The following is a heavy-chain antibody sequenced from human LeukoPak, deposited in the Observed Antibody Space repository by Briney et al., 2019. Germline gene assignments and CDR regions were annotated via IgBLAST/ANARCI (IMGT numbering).Heavy chain of an antibody. V-gene: IGHV3-23*01. CDR3: AKDPPTVVANAFHI. J-gene: IGHJ3*02. CDR1: GFTFSSYA. CDR2: ISGSGGST. Sequence: PGGSLRLSCAASGFTFSSYAMSWVRQAPGKGLGWVSGISGSGGSTYYADSVKGRFTISRDNSKNTLYLQMDSLRGEDTAIYYCAKDPPTVVANAFHIWGQGTMVTVSS. D-gene: IGHD4-17*01.